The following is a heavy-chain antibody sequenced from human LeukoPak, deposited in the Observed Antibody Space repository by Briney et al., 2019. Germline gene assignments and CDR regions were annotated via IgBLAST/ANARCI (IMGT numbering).Heavy chain of an antibody. V-gene: IGHV1-24*01. CDR3: AREWPRSPYFDY. D-gene: IGHD5-12*01. CDR2: FDPEDGET. J-gene: IGHJ4*02. Sequence: ASVKVSCKVSGYTLTELSMHWVRQAPGKGLEWMGGFDPEDGETIYAQKFQGGVTMTEDTSTDTAYMELSSLRSEDTAVYYCAREWPRSPYFDYWGQGTLVTVSS. CDR1: GYTLTELS.